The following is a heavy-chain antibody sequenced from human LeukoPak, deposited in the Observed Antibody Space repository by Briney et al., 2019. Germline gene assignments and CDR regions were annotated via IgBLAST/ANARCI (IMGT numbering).Heavy chain of an antibody. V-gene: IGHV5-51*01. Sequence: GESLKISCKGSGYSFTSYWIGWVRQMPGKGLEWMGIIYPGDSDIRYSPSFQGQVTISADKSISTAYLQWSSLKASDTAMYYCARRSNSCSSTSCPTNYYYYYYMDVWGKGTTVTVSS. D-gene: IGHD2-2*01. CDR3: ARRSNSCSSTSCPTNYYYYYYMDV. CDR1: GYSFTSYW. J-gene: IGHJ6*03. CDR2: IYPGDSDI.